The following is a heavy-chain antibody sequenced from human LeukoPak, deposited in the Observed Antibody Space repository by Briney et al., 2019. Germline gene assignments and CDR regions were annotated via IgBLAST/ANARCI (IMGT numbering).Heavy chain of an antibody. CDR2: VSFDANNI. Sequence: GRSLRLSCAASGFTFSSYAMHWVRQAPGKGLEWVAVVSFDANNIYYADSVKGRFTISRDNSKNTLYLQMNSLRAEDTAMYYCASRLKGVLDYWGQGTLVTVSS. J-gene: IGHJ4*02. D-gene: IGHD2-8*01. CDR1: GFTFSSYA. CDR3: ASRLKGVLDY. V-gene: IGHV3-30-3*01.